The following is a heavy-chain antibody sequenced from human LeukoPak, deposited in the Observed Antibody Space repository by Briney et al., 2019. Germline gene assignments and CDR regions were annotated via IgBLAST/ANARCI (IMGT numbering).Heavy chain of an antibody. D-gene: IGHD6-13*01. CDR1: GFTFSSYA. Sequence: PGGSLRLSCAASGFTFSSYAMSWVRQAPGKGLEWVSAISGSGGSTYYADSVKGRFTISRDNSKNTLYLQMNSLRAEDTAVYYCARRGAAGSWSPFDYWGQGTLVTVSS. V-gene: IGHV3-23*01. CDR2: ISGSGGST. J-gene: IGHJ4*02. CDR3: ARRGAAGSWSPFDY.